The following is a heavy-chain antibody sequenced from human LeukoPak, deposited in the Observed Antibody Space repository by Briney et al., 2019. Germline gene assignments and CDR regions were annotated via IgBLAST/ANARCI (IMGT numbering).Heavy chain of an antibody. V-gene: IGHV3-23*01. CDR1: GFTFASYA. CDR2: VSGGGGST. Sequence: GGSLGLSCGTSGFTFASYAMSWVRQAPGKGLEWVSTVSGGGGSTWYADSVKGRFTISRDNSKNTLYLQMNSLRAEDTAVYYCATYVRGDFDYWGQRTLVTVSS. CDR3: ATYVRGDFDY. D-gene: IGHD3-10*02. J-gene: IGHJ4*02.